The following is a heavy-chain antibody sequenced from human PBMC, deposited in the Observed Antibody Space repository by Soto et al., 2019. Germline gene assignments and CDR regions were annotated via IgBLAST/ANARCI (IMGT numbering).Heavy chain of an antibody. Sequence: GGSLRLSCAASGFTFSSYGMHWVRQAPGKGLEWVAVIWYDGSNKYYADSVKGRFTISRDNSKNTLYLQMNSLRAEDTAVYYCAREDSSGYYSWFDPWGQGTLVTVSS. CDR2: IWYDGSNK. J-gene: IGHJ5*02. D-gene: IGHD3-22*01. CDR3: AREDSSGYYSWFDP. CDR1: GFTFSSYG. V-gene: IGHV3-33*01.